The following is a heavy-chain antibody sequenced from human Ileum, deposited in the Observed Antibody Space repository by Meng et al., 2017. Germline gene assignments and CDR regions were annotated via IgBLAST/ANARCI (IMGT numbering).Heavy chain of an antibody. Sequence: EVQLGGFGGGLVKPGRSLRLSWAASGFSFSASSMHWVRQASGKGLEWVGHIRSKANNYATAYAASVKGRFTISRDESKNTAYLQMSSLKTEDTAVYYCTRLYSAGWGQGTLVTVSS. V-gene: IGHV3-73*01. D-gene: IGHD6-13*01. J-gene: IGHJ4*02. CDR2: IRSKANNYAT. CDR1: GFSFSASS. CDR3: TRLYSAG.